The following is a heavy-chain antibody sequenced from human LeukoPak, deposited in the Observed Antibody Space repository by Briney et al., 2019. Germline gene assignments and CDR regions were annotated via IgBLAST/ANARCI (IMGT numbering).Heavy chain of an antibody. J-gene: IGHJ3*02. Sequence: SETLSLTCTVSGYSISSGYYWGWIRQPPGKGLEWIGSIYHSGSTYYNPSLKSRVTISVDTSKNQFSLKLSSVTDTAVYYCASTLTRRDAFDIWGQGTMVTVSS. D-gene: IGHD1-14*01. V-gene: IGHV4-38-2*02. CDR1: GYSISSGYY. CDR3: ASTLTRRDAFDI. CDR2: IYHSGST.